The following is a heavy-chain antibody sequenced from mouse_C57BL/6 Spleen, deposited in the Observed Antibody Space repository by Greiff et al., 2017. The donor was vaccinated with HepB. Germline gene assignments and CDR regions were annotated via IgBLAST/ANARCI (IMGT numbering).Heavy chain of an antibody. V-gene: IGHV1-55*01. J-gene: IGHJ3*01. CDR1: GYTFTSYW. Sequence: VQLQHPGAELVKPGASVKMSCKASGYTFTSYWITWVKQRPGQGLEWIGDIYPGSGSTNYNEKFKSKATLTVDTSSSTAYMQLSSLTSEDSAVYYCARRETAQAWFAYWGQGTLVTVSA. D-gene: IGHD3-2*02. CDR2: IYPGSGST. CDR3: ARRETAQAWFAY.